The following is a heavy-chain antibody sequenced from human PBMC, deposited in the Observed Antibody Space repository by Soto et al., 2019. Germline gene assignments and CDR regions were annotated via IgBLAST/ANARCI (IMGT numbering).Heavy chain of an antibody. CDR1: VGTFSSYA. D-gene: IGHD3-22*01. J-gene: IGHJ3*02. Sequence: SVKVSCKASVGTFSSYAISWVRQAPGQGLEWMGGIIPIFGTANYAQKFQGRVTITADESTSTAYMELSSLRSEDTAVYYCAREGRYYDSSGYYYEAFDIWGQGTMVTVSS. CDR2: IIPIFGTA. V-gene: IGHV1-69*13. CDR3: AREGRYYDSSGYYYEAFDI.